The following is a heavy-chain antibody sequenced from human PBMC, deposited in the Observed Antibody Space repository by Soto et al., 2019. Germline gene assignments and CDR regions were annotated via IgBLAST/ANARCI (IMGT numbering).Heavy chain of an antibody. V-gene: IGHV3-30-3*01. CDR2: ISYDGSNG. CDR1: GFTFNDYV. J-gene: IGHJ4*02. Sequence: QVQLVESGGGVVQPGRSLRLSCAASGFTFNDYVMHWVRQAPGKGLEWVAVISYDGSNGYYADSVKGRFTISRDNSNNTVYLQMNSLRTEDTAVYYCARDRLRFLEWATCWGQGTLVTVSS. CDR3: ARDRLRFLEWATC. D-gene: IGHD3-3*01.